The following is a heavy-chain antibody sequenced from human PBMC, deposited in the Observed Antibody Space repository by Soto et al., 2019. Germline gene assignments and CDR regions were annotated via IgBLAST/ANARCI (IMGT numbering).Heavy chain of an antibody. J-gene: IGHJ6*02. V-gene: IGHV3-21*01. Sequence: GGSLRFSCAASGFTFSSYSMNWVRQAPGKGLEWVSSISSSSSYIYYADSVKGRFTISRDNAKNSLYLQMNSLRAEDTAVYYCARDYDFWSGYYPYYYYGMDVWGQGTTVTVSS. CDR1: GFTFSSYS. CDR3: ARDYDFWSGYYPYYYYGMDV. D-gene: IGHD3-3*01. CDR2: ISSSSSYI.